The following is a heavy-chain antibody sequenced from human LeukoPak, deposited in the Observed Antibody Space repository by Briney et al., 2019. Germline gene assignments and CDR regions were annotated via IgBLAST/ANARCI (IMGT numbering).Heavy chain of an antibody. V-gene: IGHV1-46*01. CDR2: INPSDNST. CDR1: GYTFSNYF. CDR3: ARVDIMVDGYNSPFDI. Sequence: ASVKVSCKASGYTFSNYFIHWVRQAPGQGLEWMGIINPSDNSTRFALNFQGRVTMTNDMSTSTVYMELRGLRSDDTAVYYCARVDIMVDGYNSPFDIWGQGTMVTVSS. D-gene: IGHD5-24*01. J-gene: IGHJ3*02.